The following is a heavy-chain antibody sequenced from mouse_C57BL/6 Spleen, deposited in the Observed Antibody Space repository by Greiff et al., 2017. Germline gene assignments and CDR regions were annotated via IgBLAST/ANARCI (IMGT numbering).Heavy chain of an antibody. CDR1: GFTFSNYW. J-gene: IGHJ3*01. CDR3: TIYFY. Sequence: EVLLVESGGGLVQPGGSMKLSCVASGFTFSNYWMNWVRQSPEKGLEWVAQIRLKSDNYATDYAESVKGRFTISRDDSKRSVYLQMNNLRAEDTGIYYCTIYFYWGQGTLVTVSA. D-gene: IGHD2-1*01. CDR2: IRLKSDNYAT. V-gene: IGHV6-3*01.